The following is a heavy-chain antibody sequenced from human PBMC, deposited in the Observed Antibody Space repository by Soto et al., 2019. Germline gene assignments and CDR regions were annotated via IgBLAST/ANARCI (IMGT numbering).Heavy chain of an antibody. J-gene: IGHJ5*02. CDR1: GFTFSSYA. Sequence: VQLLESGGGLVQPGGSLRLSCAASGFTFSSYAMSWVRQAPGKGLEWVSTISGSGGSTYYADSVKGRFTISRDNSKNTLYLQMNSLRAEDTALYYCARTYYYGSGSYPRFDPWGQGTLVTVSS. V-gene: IGHV3-23*01. CDR3: ARTYYYGSGSYPRFDP. CDR2: ISGSGGST. D-gene: IGHD3-10*01.